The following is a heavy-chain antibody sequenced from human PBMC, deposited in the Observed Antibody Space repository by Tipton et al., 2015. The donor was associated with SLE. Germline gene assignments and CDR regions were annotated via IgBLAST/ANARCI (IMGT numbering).Heavy chain of an antibody. D-gene: IGHD3-10*01. CDR2: FYFSGTS. CDR1: GVSISSHY. CDR3: ATATPSTLWFRETTGSYFDS. V-gene: IGHV4-59*11. J-gene: IGHJ4*02. Sequence: GLVKPSETLSLTCTVSGVSISSHYWSWIRQPPGKGLEWIGSFYFSGTSNYNPSLKSRVTISVDTSKNQFSLNLGSVTAADTAVYYCATATPSTLWFRETTGSYFDSWGQGNLVTVSS.